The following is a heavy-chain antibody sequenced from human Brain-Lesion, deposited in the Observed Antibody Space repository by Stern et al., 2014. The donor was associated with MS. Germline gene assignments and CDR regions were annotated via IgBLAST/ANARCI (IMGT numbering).Heavy chain of an antibody. J-gene: IGHJ5*01. CDR2: VNNDGRRT. CDR1: GFTFSNSW. Sequence: VQLVESGGGLVQPGGSLRLPCAASGFTFSNSWMHWVRQVPGKWLVWVSRVNNDGRRTSYADSVKGRFTMSRDNAKNTLYLQMNSLRVEDTAIYYCARGERWFDSWGQGTLVTVSS. V-gene: IGHV3-74*01. CDR3: ARGERWFDS.